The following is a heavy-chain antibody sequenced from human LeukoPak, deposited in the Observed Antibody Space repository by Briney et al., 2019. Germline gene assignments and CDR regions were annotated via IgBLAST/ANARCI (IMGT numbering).Heavy chain of an antibody. J-gene: IGHJ3*02. CDR1: GGSIRSYY. V-gene: IGHV4-59*01. CDR2: IYNSGST. D-gene: IGHD3-22*01. CDR3: ARDFKYYDSSGYYAFDI. Sequence: SETLSLTCTVSGGSIRSYYWSWIRQPPGKGLEWIGYIYNSGSTNYNPSLKSRVTISVDTSKNQFSLKLSSVTAADSAVYYCARDFKYYDSSGYYAFDIWGQGTMVTVSS.